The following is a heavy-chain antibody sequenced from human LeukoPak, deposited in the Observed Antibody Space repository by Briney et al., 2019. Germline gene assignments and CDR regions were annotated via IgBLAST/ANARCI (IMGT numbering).Heavy chain of an antibody. V-gene: IGHV5-51*01. CDR2: IYPGDSDT. Sequence: WIRQPPGKGLEWMGIIYPGDSDTRYSPSFQGQVTISADKSISTAYLQWSSLKASDTAMYYCARSLDSSGYYPLDAFDIWGQGTMVTVSS. J-gene: IGHJ3*02. CDR3: ARSLDSSGYYPLDAFDI. D-gene: IGHD3-22*01.